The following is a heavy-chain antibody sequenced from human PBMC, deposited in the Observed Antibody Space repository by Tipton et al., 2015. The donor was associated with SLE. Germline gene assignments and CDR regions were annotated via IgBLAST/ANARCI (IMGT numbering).Heavy chain of an antibody. CDR3: AKDGGSYHYYGMDV. CDR1: GFTFSSYG. J-gene: IGHJ6*02. Sequence: SLRLSCAASGFTFSSYGMHWVRQAPGKGLEWVAVIWYDGSNEYYADSVKGRFTISRDNSKNTLYLQMNSLRAEDTVVYYCAKDGGSYHYYGMDVWGQGTTVTVSS. V-gene: IGHV3-30*18. D-gene: IGHD1-26*01. CDR2: IWYDGSNE.